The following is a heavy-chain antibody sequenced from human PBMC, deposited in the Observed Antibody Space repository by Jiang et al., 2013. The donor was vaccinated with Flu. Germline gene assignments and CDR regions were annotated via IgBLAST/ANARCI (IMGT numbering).Heavy chain of an antibody. Sequence: TLSLICTVSGGSIDTYYWSWIRQPPREGTGVDWIHLLHGEHQLQPSLRSRVTISVDTSKNQFSLNLYSVTAADTAVYYCAREGSGYYSFFEHWGQGALVTVSS. D-gene: IGHD3-22*01. J-gene: IGHJ4*02. V-gene: IGHV4-59*01. CDR1: GGSIDTYY. CDR2: LLHGEH. CDR3: AREGSGYYSFFEH.